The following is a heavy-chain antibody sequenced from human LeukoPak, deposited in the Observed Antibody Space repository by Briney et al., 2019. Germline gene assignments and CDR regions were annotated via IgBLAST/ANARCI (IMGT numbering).Heavy chain of an antibody. CDR2: IYHSGST. J-gene: IGHJ3*02. Sequence: PSQTLSLTCTVSGGSISSGDYYWSWIRQPPGKGLEWIGSIYHSGSTYYNPSLKSRVTISVDTSKNHFSLKLSSVTAADTAVYYCARNWGPANDAFGMWGQGTMVTVSS. CDR1: GGSISSGDYY. V-gene: IGHV4-30-4*08. CDR3: ARNWGPANDAFGM. D-gene: IGHD7-27*01.